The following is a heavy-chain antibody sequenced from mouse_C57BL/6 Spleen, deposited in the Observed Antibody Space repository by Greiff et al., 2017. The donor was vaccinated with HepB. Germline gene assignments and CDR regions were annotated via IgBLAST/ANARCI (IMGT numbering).Heavy chain of an antibody. Sequence: EVQLQQSGPELVKPGASVKISCKASGYTFTDYYMNWVKQSHGKSLEWIGDINPKNGGTSYNQKFKGKATLTVDKSSSTAYMELRSLTSEDSAVYYCASLRDGGYFDYWGQGTTLTVSS. V-gene: IGHV1-26*01. CDR1: GYTFTDYY. J-gene: IGHJ2*01. CDR2: INPKNGGT. D-gene: IGHD2-3*01. CDR3: ASLRDGGYFDY.